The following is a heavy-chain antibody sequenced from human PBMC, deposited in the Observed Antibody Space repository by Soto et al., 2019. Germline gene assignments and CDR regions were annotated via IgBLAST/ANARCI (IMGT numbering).Heavy chain of an antibody. CDR2: ISYDGSQE. D-gene: IGHD6-19*01. CDR3: AKDLYSSGWYNYFDP. J-gene: IGHJ5*02. CDR1: GFSLSNCG. V-gene: IGHV3-30*18. Sequence: QVQLVESGGGVVQPGRSLILSCAASGFSLSNCGMHWVRQAPGKGLEWVAMISYDGSQEHFIDSVKGRLTISRDNSKNTLYLQMNSLRPEDTAVYYCAKDLYSSGWYNYFDPWGQGTLVTVSS.